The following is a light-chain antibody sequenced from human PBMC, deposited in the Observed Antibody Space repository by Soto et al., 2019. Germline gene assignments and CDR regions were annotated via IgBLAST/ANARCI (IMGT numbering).Light chain of an antibody. J-gene: IGKJ1*01. CDR1: QSVSSSY. CDR2: GAS. CDR3: QQYGSSAWT. Sequence: EIVLTQSPGTLSLSPRERATLSCRASQSVSSSYLAWYQQKPGQAPRLLIYGASSRATGLPDRFSGSGSGTDFTLTISRLEPEDFAVYYCQQYGSSAWTFGQGTKVDIK. V-gene: IGKV3-20*01.